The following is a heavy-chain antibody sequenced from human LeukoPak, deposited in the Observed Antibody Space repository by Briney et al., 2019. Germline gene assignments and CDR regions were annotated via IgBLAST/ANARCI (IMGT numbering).Heavy chain of an antibody. D-gene: IGHD2-21*02. Sequence: GGSLRLSCAAAGFTFSSYDMHWVRQATAKGLEWVSAIGTAGDTYYPGSVKGRFTISREHAKISLYLQMNSLRAGDTAVYYCARGPRGLPVDYWGQGTLVTVSS. CDR1: GFTFSSYD. CDR3: ARGPRGLPVDY. V-gene: IGHV3-13*04. J-gene: IGHJ4*02. CDR2: IGTAGDT.